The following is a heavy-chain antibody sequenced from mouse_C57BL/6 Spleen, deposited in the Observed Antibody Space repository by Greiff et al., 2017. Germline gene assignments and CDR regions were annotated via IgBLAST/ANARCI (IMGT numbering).Heavy chain of an antibody. CDR1: GYAFSSYW. CDR2: IYPGDGDT. V-gene: IGHV1-80*01. CDR3: ARATQGYYAMDD. Sequence: QVQLQQSGAELVKPGASVKISCKASGYAFSSYWMNWVKQRPGKGLEWIGQIYPGDGDTNYNGKFKGKATLTADKSSSTAYMQLSSLTSEDSAVYFCARATQGYYAMDDWGQGTSVTVSS. D-gene: IGHD3-2*02. J-gene: IGHJ4*01.